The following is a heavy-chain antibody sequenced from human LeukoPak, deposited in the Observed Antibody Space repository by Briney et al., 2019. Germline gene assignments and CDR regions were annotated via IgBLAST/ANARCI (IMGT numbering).Heavy chain of an antibody. CDR3: ARVSIIGGHIDY. CDR1: GGSISSGGYS. CDR2: IYHSGST. D-gene: IGHD2-15*01. V-gene: IGHV4-30-2*01. Sequence: PSETLSLTCAVSGGSISSGGYSWSWIRQPPGKGLEWIGYIYHSGSTYYNPSLKSRVTISVDRSKNQFSLKLSSVTAADTAVYHCARVSIIGGHIDYWGQGTLVTVSS. J-gene: IGHJ4*02.